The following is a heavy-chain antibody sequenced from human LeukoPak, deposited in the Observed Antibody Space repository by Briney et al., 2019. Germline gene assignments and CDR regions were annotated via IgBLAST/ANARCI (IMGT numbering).Heavy chain of an antibody. V-gene: IGHV3-74*01. J-gene: IGHJ4*02. CDR2: MNSDGSNT. D-gene: IGHD2-2*01. CDR3: ARGLGAYQFDY. Sequence: GGSLRLSCAASGFTFSIYWMHWVRRAPGKGLVWISAMNSDGSNTRYADSVTGRFTISRDNAKDTLYLQVDSLRAEDTAVYYCARGLGAYQFDYWGQGTLVTVSS. CDR1: GFTFSIYW.